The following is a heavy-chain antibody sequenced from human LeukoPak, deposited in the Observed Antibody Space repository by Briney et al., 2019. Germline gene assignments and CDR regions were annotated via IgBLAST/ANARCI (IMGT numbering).Heavy chain of an antibody. J-gene: IGHJ4*02. CDR1: GFTFSNAW. CDR2: IKSKTDGGTT. V-gene: IGHV3-15*01. Sequence: GGSLRLSCAASGFTFSNAWMSWVRQAPGKGLEWVGRIKSKTDGGTTDYAAPVKGRFTISRDNAKNSLYLQMNSLRAEDTAVYYCARDEETYGSGIDYWGQGTLVTVSS. CDR3: ARDEETYGSGIDY. D-gene: IGHD3-10*01.